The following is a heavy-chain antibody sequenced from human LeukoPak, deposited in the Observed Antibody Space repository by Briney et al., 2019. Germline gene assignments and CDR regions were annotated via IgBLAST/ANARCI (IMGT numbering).Heavy chain of an antibody. J-gene: IGHJ4*02. Sequence: SETLSLTCAVYGESFSGFYWSWIRQPPGKGLEWIGEINHSGSTNYNPSLKSRVTIPVDTSKNQFSLRLSSVTAADTAVYYCARGPLGYCSSTSCHGPDYWGQGTLVTVSS. CDR1: GESFSGFY. CDR2: INHSGST. CDR3: ARGPLGYCSSTSCHGPDY. V-gene: IGHV4-34*01. D-gene: IGHD2-2*01.